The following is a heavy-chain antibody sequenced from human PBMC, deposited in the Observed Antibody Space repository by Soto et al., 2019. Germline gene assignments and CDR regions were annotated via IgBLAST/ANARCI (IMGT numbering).Heavy chain of an antibody. D-gene: IGHD2-21*01. V-gene: IGHV3-23*01. CDR3: AKVLVYSRFAMDV. CDR2: ISGDGGST. CDR1: GFTFSSYV. J-gene: IGHJ6*02. Sequence: LRLSCAASGFTFSSYVMRWVRQAPGKGLEWVSTISGDGGSTYYADSVKGRFTISRDNSRNALYLQINSLGAEDTAVYYCAKVLVYSRFAMDVWGQGTTVTVSS.